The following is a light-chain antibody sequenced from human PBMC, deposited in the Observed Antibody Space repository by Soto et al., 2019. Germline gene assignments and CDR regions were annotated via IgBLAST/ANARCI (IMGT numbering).Light chain of an antibody. CDR3: QQYGSSPWT. V-gene: IGKV3-20*01. Sequence: EIVLTQSPGTLSLSPGERATLSCRASQSVSSIYLVWYQQKPGQAPRLLIYDASSRATGIPDRFSGSGSGTDFTLTISRLEPEYFAEYYCQQYGSSPWTFGQGTKVEIK. CDR2: DAS. J-gene: IGKJ1*01. CDR1: QSVSSIY.